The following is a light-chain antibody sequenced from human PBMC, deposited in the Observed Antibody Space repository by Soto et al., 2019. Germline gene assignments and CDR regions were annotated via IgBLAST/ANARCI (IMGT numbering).Light chain of an antibody. J-gene: IGLJ1*01. CDR1: SSDVGGYNY. V-gene: IGLV2-8*01. CDR2: DVN. CDR3: TSYAGGNNV. Sequence: QSALTQPPSASGSPGQSVTISCTGTSSDVGGYNYVSWYQQYPGKVPKLMIYDVNNRPSGVPDRFSVSKSVNTASLTVSGLQAEDEADYYCTSYAGGNNVFGTGTKLTVL.